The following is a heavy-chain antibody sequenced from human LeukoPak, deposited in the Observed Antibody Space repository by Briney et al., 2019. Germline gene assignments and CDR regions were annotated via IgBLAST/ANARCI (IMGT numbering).Heavy chain of an antibody. CDR1: GFTFNNYG. Sequence: GGSLRLSCAASGFTFNNYGMHWVRQAPGKGLEWVAVVSYDGRNKHYPDSVKGRFTISRDISADTLWLQMDSLRTEDTAVYYCAKGPLRGTAAAIDYWGQGTLVTVSS. CDR2: VSYDGRNK. CDR3: AKGPLRGTAAAIDY. J-gene: IGHJ4*02. D-gene: IGHD2-2*01. V-gene: IGHV3-30*18.